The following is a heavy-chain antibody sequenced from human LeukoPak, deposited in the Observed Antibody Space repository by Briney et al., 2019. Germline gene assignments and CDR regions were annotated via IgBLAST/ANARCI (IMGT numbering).Heavy chain of an antibody. CDR3: ASSGSYRFDY. J-gene: IGHJ4*02. D-gene: IGHD1-26*01. CDR1: GFTFSSYS. V-gene: IGHV3-48*01. Sequence: GGSLRLSCAASGFTFSSYSMNWVRQAPGKGLEWVSYISSSSSTIYYADSVKGRFTISRDNAKNTLYLQMNSLRAEDTAVYYCASSGSYRFDYWGQGTLVTVSS. CDR2: ISSSSSTI.